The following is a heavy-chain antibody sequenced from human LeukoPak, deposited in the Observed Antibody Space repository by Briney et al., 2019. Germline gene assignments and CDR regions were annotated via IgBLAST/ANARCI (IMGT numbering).Heavy chain of an antibody. CDR1: GXTFSNAW. Sequence: GGSLRLSCAASGXTFSNAWMTWVRQAPGKGREWVGRIKSKTDGGTTDYAAPVKGRFTISRDDSKNTLYLQMNSLKTEDTALYYCTTGGSGWYVGYWGQGTLVTVSS. V-gene: IGHV3-15*01. CDR3: TTGGSGWYVGY. J-gene: IGHJ4*02. D-gene: IGHD6-19*01. CDR2: IKSKTDGGTT.